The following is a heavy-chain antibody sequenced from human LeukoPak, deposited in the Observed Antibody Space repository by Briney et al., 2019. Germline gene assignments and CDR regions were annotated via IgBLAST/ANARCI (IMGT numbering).Heavy chain of an antibody. CDR2: IYTSGST. J-gene: IGHJ6*03. CDR3: ARDLSSIAARLQGYYYYMDV. CDR1: GGSISSGSYY. D-gene: IGHD6-6*01. Sequence: DPSQTLSLTCTVSGGSISSGSYYWSWVRQPAGKGLEWIGRIYTSGSTNYNPSLKSRVTISVDTSKNQFSLKLGSVTAADTAVYYCARDLSSIAARLQGYYYYMDVWGKGTTVTVSS. V-gene: IGHV4-61*02.